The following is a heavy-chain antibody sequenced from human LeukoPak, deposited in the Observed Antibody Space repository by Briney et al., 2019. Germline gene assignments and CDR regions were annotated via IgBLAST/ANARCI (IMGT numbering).Heavy chain of an antibody. CDR3: ARPYDSSGYLGYFDY. J-gene: IGHJ4*02. CDR1: GESFSAYY. D-gene: IGHD3-22*01. CDR2: IFYSGST. Sequence: SETLSLTCAVYGESFSAYYWSWIRQPPGKGLEWIGNIFYSGSTYYSPSLRSRVTISVDTSKNQFSLKLSSVTAADTAVYYCARPYDSSGYLGYFDYWGQGTLVTVSS. V-gene: IGHV4-34*12.